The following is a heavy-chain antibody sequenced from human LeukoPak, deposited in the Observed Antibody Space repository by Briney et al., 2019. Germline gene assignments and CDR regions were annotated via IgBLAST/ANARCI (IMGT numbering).Heavy chain of an antibody. CDR1: GGSISSGSYY. J-gene: IGHJ3*02. CDR2: IYTSGST. Sequence: PSETLSLTCTVSGGSISSGSYYWSWIRQPAGKGLEWIGRIYTSGSTNYNPSLESRVTISVDTSENQFSLKLSSVTAADTAVYYCARERRDGYSAEGGDAFDIWGKGTMVTVSS. V-gene: IGHV4-61*02. CDR3: ARERRDGYSAEGGDAFDI. D-gene: IGHD5-24*01.